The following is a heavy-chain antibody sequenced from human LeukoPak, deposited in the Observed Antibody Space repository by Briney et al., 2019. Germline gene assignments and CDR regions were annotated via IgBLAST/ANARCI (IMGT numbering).Heavy chain of an antibody. V-gene: IGHV3-7*05. Sequence: GRSLTLSCAASGFTFGSYWMSWVRQAPGKGLEWVANIKQDGSDKYYVDSVKGRFTISRDNAKNSLYLQMNSLRAEDTAVYYCARFYYGSGSYRVNDYWGQGTLVTVSS. D-gene: IGHD3-10*01. CDR1: GFTFGSYW. CDR3: ARFYYGSGSYRVNDY. CDR2: IKQDGSDK. J-gene: IGHJ4*02.